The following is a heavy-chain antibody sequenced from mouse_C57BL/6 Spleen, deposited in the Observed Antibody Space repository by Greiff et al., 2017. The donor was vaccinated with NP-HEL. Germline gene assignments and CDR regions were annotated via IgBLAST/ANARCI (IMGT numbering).Heavy chain of an antibody. CDR2: INPNNGGT. J-gene: IGHJ3*01. D-gene: IGHD4-1*02. V-gene: IGHV1-22*01. CDR3: ARDQLGRGLAY. Sequence: EVQLQQSGPELVKPGASVKMSCKASGYTFTDYNMHWVKQRHGKSLEWIGYINPNNGGTSYNQKFKGKATLTVNKSSSTAYMERRSLTSEDSAVYYCARDQLGRGLAYWGQGTLVTVSA. CDR1: GYTFTDYN.